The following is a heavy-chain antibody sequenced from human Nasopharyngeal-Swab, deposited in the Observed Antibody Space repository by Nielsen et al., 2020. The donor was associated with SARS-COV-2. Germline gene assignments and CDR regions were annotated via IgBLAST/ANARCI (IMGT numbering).Heavy chain of an antibody. CDR2: INHSGST. CDR3: ARGSPWGYVWGTYRNDAFDI. V-gene: IGHV4-34*01. J-gene: IGHJ3*02. CDR1: GGSFSVYY. Sequence: GSLRLSYAVYGGSFSVYYWSWIRQPPGKGLEWIGEINHSGSTNYNPSLKSRVTISVDTSKNQVSLKLSSVTAADTAVYYCARGSPWGYVWGTYRNDAFDIWGQGTMVTASS. D-gene: IGHD3-16*02.